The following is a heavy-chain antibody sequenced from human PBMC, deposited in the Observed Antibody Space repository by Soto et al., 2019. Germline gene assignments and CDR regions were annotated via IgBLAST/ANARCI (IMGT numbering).Heavy chain of an antibody. CDR3: ARGVGAGWGSYRPDDY. V-gene: IGHV1-18*01. Sequence: QVQLVQSGAEVKKPGASVKVSCKASGYTFTSYGISWVRQAPGQGLEWMGWISAYNGNTNYAQKLQGRVTMTTDTSTSTAYRELRSLRSDDTAVDYCARGVGAGWGSYRPDDYWGQGTLVTVSS. D-gene: IGHD3-16*02. J-gene: IGHJ4*02. CDR1: GYTFTSYG. CDR2: ISAYNGNT.